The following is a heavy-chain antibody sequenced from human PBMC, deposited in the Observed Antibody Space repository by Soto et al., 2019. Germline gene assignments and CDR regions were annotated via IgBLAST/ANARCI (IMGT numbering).Heavy chain of an antibody. CDR1: GGSFSGYY. V-gene: IGHV4-34*01. Sequence: SETLSLTCAVYGGSFSGYYWSWIRQPPGKGLEWIGETNHSGSTNYNPSLKSRVTISVDTSKNQFSLKLSSVTAADTAVYYCAGRSTIGNWFDPWGQGTLVTVSS. CDR2: TNHSGST. D-gene: IGHD5-12*01. J-gene: IGHJ5*02. CDR3: AGRSTIGNWFDP.